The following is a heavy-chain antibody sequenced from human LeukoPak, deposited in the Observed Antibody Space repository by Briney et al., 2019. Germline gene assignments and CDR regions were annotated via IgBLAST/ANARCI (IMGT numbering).Heavy chain of an antibody. CDR1: GYTFTGYY. CDR2: INPNSGGT. V-gene: IGHV1-2*06. J-gene: IGHJ4*02. Sequence: GSVKVSCKASGYTFTGYYMHWVRQAPGQGLEWMGRINPNSGGTNYAPKFQGRATMTRDTSISTAYMELSRLSSDATAVYYCAREGFVVVPAAILAGDYWGQGTLVTVSS. CDR3: AREGFVVVPAAILAGDY. D-gene: IGHD2-2*02.